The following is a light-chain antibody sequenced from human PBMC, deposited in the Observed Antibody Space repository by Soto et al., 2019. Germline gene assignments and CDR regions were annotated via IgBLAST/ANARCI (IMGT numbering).Light chain of an antibody. Sequence: QSALTQPASVSGSPGQLITISCTGTSSDVGRYNYVSWYRQHPGTAPKLIISDVNSRPSGISNRFSGSKSGNTASLTISGLQAEDEAYYYCSSYTSDITQVFGGGTQLTVL. CDR1: SSDVGRYNY. V-gene: IGLV2-14*01. J-gene: IGLJ3*02. CDR2: DVN. CDR3: SSYTSDITQV.